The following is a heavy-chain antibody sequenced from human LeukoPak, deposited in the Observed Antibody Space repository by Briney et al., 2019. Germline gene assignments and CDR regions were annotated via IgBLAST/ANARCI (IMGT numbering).Heavy chain of an antibody. CDR2: ISSSGITI. J-gene: IGHJ4*02. Sequence: SYISSSGITIYYADSVKGRFTISRDNAKNSLYLQMNSLRAEDTAVYYCARSSDFWSGYQNWGQGTLVTVSS. CDR3: ARSSDFWSGYQN. V-gene: IGHV3-11*04. D-gene: IGHD3-3*01.